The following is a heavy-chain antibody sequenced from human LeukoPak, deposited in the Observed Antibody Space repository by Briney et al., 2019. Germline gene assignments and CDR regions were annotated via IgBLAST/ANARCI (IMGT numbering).Heavy chain of an antibody. Sequence: SETLSLTCTVSGGSISSSSYYWGWIRQPPGKGLEWIGSIYYSGSTYYNPSLKSRVTISVDTSKNQFSLKLSSVTAADTAVYYYARSPYYDFWSETAFFDYWGQGTLVTVSS. CDR1: GGSISSSSYY. J-gene: IGHJ4*02. CDR2: IYYSGST. D-gene: IGHD3-3*01. V-gene: IGHV4-39*07. CDR3: ARSPYYDFWSETAFFDY.